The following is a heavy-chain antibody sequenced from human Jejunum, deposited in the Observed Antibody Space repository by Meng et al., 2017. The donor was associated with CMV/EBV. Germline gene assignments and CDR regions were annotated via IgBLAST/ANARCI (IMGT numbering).Heavy chain of an antibody. CDR3: ARCPRDDDSGYWFFDN. V-gene: IGHV4-34*01. D-gene: IGHD3-22*01. CDR1: GGSFSGYY. J-gene: IGHJ4*02. CDR2: INYRGST. Sequence: VQLQEGGAGLLKPSETLSLTCAVYGGSFSGYYWSWIRQPPGKGLEWIGEINYRGSTNYSPSLKSRVTMSLDTSKNQFSLKLTSVTAADTAMYYCARCPRDDDSGYWFFDNWGQGTLVTVSS.